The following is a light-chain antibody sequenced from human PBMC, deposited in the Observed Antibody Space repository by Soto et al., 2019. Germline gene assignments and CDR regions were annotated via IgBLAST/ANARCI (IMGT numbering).Light chain of an antibody. J-gene: IGKJ2*01. CDR2: GAS. CDR1: QRVSSN. V-gene: IGKV3-15*01. CDR3: QQYKNWPPMYT. Sequence: EIVMTQSPATLSVSQGERATLSCRASQRVSSNLAWYQQKLGQAPRLLIYGASTRATGIPARFSGSGSGTDFTLTISILQSEDFAVYYCQQYKNWPPMYTFGQGTKLELK.